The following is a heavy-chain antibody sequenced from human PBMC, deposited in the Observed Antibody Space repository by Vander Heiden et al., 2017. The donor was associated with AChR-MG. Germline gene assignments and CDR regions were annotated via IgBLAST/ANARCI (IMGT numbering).Heavy chain of an antibody. CDR2: INPNTGGT. CDR1: GSPFTAYN. D-gene: IGHD2-8*02. Sequence: QVQLVQSGAAVEKPGASVKVSCKASGSPFTAYNIHWVRPAPGPGPEGLGRINPNTGGTDFDQKLRGRVTMTRETSISTSYMQLARLTSEDKAVHYSAKVDFTCGLCNFVAPDFWGDGTLVTVSS. J-gene: IGHJ4*01. V-gene: IGHV1-2*06. CDR3: AKVDFTCGLCNFVAPDF.